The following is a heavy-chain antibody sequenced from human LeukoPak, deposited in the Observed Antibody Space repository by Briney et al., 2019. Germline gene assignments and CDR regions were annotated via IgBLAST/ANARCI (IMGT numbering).Heavy chain of an antibody. D-gene: IGHD3-22*01. CDR1: GFTFSSYP. J-gene: IGHJ4*02. V-gene: IGHV3-30*04. CDR3: ARGHRYYDSRQMAYFDY. CDR2: TSPDASNT. Sequence: GGSLRLSCAASGFTFSSYPMHWLRQAPGKGLESLGVTSPDASNTYYATSAKGRFTISRDNSKNTLFLQMNSLRDEDTALYYCARGHRYYDSRQMAYFDYWGQGTLVTVSS.